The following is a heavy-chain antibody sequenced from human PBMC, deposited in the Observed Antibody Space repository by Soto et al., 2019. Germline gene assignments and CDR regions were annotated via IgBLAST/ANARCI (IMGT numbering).Heavy chain of an antibody. Sequence: EVQLVESGGGLVKPGGSLRLSCAASGFTFSSYSMNWVRQAPGKGLEWVSSISSSSSYIYHADSVKGRFTISRDNAKNSLYLQMNSLRAEDTAVYYCARDGLRRIDYWGQGTLVTVSS. CDR2: ISSSSSYI. D-gene: IGHD4-17*01. CDR3: ARDGLRRIDY. J-gene: IGHJ4*02. V-gene: IGHV3-21*01. CDR1: GFTFSSYS.